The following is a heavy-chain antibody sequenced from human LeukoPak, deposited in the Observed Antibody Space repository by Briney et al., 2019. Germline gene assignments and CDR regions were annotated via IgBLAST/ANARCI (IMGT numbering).Heavy chain of an antibody. D-gene: IGHD3-16*02. CDR1: GYTFTSYD. CDR2: INAGNGNT. Sequence: ASVKVSCKASGYTFTSYDIHWVRQAPGQRLEWMGWINAGNGNTKYLQEFQGRVTITRDTSASTAYMELSSLRSEDMAVYYSARDRGDYDYVWGTYRYGYFDYWGQGTLVTVSS. V-gene: IGHV1-3*03. CDR3: ARDRGDYDYVWGTYRYGYFDY. J-gene: IGHJ4*02.